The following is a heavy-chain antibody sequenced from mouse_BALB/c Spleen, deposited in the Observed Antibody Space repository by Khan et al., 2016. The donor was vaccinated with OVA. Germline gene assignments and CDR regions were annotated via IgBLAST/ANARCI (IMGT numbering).Heavy chain of an antibody. D-gene: IGHD1-1*01. Sequence: VQLKESGPELVKPGASVKVSCKASGYSFTDYNMFWVKQSHGKSLEWIGSIDPYNGGNIYNQKFKGKATLTVETASSTAFMHLSSLTSEDSAVYYCALVYYYGSGFDYWGQGTTVTVSS. V-gene: IGHV1S135*01. J-gene: IGHJ2*01. CDR1: GYSFTDYN. CDR3: ALVYYYGSGFDY. CDR2: IDPYNGGN.